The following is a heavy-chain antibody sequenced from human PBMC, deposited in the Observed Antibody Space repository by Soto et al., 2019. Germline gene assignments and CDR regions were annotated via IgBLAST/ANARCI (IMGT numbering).Heavy chain of an antibody. V-gene: IGHV4-30-4*01. CDR1: GVSISSGDHY. CDR2: IYYSGST. J-gene: IGHJ6*02. D-gene: IGHD3-10*01. CDR3: ARVPRYYYGSGSLGDV. Sequence: QVQLQESGPGLVKPAQTLSLTCTVSGVSISSGDHYCSWIRQPPGKGLEWIGCIYYSGSTYYNPSLKSRVTISVETSKNQFSLKLTSVTAADTAVYYCARVPRYYYGSGSLGDVWGQGTTVTVSS.